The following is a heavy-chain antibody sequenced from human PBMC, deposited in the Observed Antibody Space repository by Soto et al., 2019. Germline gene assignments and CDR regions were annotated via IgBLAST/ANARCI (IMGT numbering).Heavy chain of an antibody. J-gene: IGHJ4*02. CDR2: ISGSGGST. CDR1: GFTFSSYA. Sequence: GGSLRLSCAASGFTFSSYAMRWVRQAPGKGMEWVSAISGSGGSTYYADSVKGRFTISRDNSKNTLYLQMNSLRAEDTAVYYCANFLMITFGGAKKPLDYWDQGTLVTVSS. D-gene: IGHD3-16*01. V-gene: IGHV3-23*01. CDR3: ANFLMITFGGAKKPLDY.